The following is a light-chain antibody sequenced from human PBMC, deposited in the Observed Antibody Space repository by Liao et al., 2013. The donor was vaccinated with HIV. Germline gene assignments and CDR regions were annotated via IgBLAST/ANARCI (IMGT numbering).Light chain of an antibody. V-gene: IGLV3-1*01. CDR2: QDT. CDR3: QAWDTNTASYV. Sequence: SYELTQAPSVSVSPGQTASITCSGDKLGDKYACWYQQKPGQSPVLVIYQDTKRPSGIPERFSGSNSGNTATLTISGTQAMDEADFYCQAWDTNTASYVFGTGTKVTVL. CDR1: KLGDKY. J-gene: IGLJ1*01.